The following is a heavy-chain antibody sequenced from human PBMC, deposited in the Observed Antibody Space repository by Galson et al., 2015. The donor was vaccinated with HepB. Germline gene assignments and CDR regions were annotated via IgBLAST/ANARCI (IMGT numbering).Heavy chain of an antibody. V-gene: IGHV3-30*04. CDR3: ARGSSSGDALDI. J-gene: IGHJ3*02. Sequence: SLRLSCAASGFTFSSYAMHWVRQAPGKGLEWVAVISYDGSNKYYADSVKGRFTISRDNSKNTLYLQMNSLRAEDTAVYYCARGSSSGDALDIWGQGTMVTVSS. D-gene: IGHD6-13*01. CDR2: ISYDGSNK. CDR1: GFTFSSYA.